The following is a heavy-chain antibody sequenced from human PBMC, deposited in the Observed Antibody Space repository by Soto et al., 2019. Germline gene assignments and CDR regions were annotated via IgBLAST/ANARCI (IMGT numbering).Heavy chain of an antibody. CDR3: ARSREFDY. CDR1: GGSLSGATYS. Sequence: TLSLTCGVSGGSLSGATYSWNWIRQPPGKGLEWIGYIFPSGTTYYNPSLKSRVTISIDVSKNQFSLSLRSLTAADTAVYYCARSREFDYWSQGTLVTVSS. V-gene: IGHV4-30-2*01. CDR2: IFPSGTT. J-gene: IGHJ4*02.